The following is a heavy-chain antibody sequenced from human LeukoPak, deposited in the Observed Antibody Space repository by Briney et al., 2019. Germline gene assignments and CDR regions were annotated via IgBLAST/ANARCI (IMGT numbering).Heavy chain of an antibody. V-gene: IGHV3-9*01. CDR3: AKDSVAVAGLLFDY. CDR1: GFTFDDYA. D-gene: IGHD6-19*01. CDR2: ISWNSGSI. J-gene: IGHJ4*02. Sequence: GGSLRLSCAASGFTFDDYAMHWVRQAPGKGLEWVSGISWNSGSIGYADSVKGRFTISRDNAKNSLYLQVNSLRAEDTALYYCAKDSVAVAGLLFDYWGQGTLVTVSS.